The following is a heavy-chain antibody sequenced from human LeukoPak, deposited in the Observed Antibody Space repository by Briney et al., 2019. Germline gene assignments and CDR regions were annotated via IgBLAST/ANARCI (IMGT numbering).Heavy chain of an antibody. CDR1: GGTFSSYA. Sequence: SVKVSCKASGGTFSSYAISWVRQAPGQGLEWMGGIIPIFGTANYAQKFQGRVTITTDESTSTAYMELSSLRSEDTAVYYCARVGVVGATAWFDPWGQGTLVTVSS. V-gene: IGHV1-69*05. J-gene: IGHJ5*02. CDR2: IIPIFGTA. D-gene: IGHD1-26*01. CDR3: ARVGVVGATAWFDP.